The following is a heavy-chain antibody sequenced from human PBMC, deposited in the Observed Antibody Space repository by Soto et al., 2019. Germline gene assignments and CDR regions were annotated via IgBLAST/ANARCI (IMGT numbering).Heavy chain of an antibody. D-gene: IGHD5-18*01. J-gene: IGHJ6*02. CDR2: IYYSGST. CDR3: ARHGGYSYGYDYYYYGMDV. CDR1: GGSISSSSYY. Sequence: QLQLQESGPGLVKPSETLSLTCTVSGGSISSSSYYWGWIRQPPGKGLEWIGSIYYSGSTYYNPSLQSRVTISVDTSKNQFSLKLSSVTAADTAVYYCARHGGYSYGYDYYYYGMDVWGQGTTVTVSS. V-gene: IGHV4-39*01.